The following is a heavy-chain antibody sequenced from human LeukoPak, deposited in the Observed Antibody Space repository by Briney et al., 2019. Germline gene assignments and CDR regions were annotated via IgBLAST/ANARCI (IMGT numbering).Heavy chain of an antibody. CDR3: AREEQHSSSWYGLYYYYYGMDV. J-gene: IGHJ6*02. CDR2: IYYSGST. D-gene: IGHD6-13*01. V-gene: IGHV4-30-4*01. Sequence: PSETLSLTCTVSGGSISSGDYYWSWIRQPPGKGLEWIGYIYYSGSTYYNPSLKSRVTISVDTSKNQFSLKLSSVTAADTAVYYCAREEQHSSSWYGLYYYYYGMDVWGQGTTVTVSS. CDR1: GGSISSGDYY.